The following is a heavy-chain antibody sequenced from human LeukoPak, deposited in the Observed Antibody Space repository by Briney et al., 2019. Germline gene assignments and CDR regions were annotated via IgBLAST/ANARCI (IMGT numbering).Heavy chain of an antibody. J-gene: IGHJ5*02. CDR1: GFTFSDYY. CDR3: ARGGSYSGSGSSKNWFDP. D-gene: IGHD3-10*01. V-gene: IGHV3-11*03. CDR2: ISSSGSYT. Sequence: GGSLRLSCAASGFTFSDYYMSWIRQAPGKGLEWVSYISSSGSYTNYADSVKGRFTISRDSAKNSLYLQMNSLRAEDTAVYYCARGGSYSGSGSSKNWFDPWGLGTLVTVSS.